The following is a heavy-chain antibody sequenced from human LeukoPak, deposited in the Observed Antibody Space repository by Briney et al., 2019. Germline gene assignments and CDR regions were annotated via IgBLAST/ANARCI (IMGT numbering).Heavy chain of an antibody. Sequence: GRSLRLSCAASGFTFSSYGMHWVRQAPGKGLEWVAVISYDGSNKYYADSVKGRFTISRDNSKNTLYLQMNSLRAEDTAVYYCAKEHGSGAVDPWGQGTLVTVSS. CDR2: ISYDGSNK. D-gene: IGHD3-10*01. V-gene: IGHV3-30*18. CDR3: AKEHGSGAVDP. CDR1: GFTFSSYG. J-gene: IGHJ5*02.